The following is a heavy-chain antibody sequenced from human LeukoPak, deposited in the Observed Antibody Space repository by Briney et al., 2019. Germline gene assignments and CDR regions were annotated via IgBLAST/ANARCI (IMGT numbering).Heavy chain of an antibody. CDR2: ISYNGRNE. Sequence: GGSLRLSCAASGFTFSSYAMSWVRQAPGKGLEWMALISYNGRNEYYADSVKGRFTISRDNSKNTLFLQLNDLRPEDTAMYYCTKFAPGGNSFYFDYWGPGTLVTVSS. V-gene: IGHV3-30*18. J-gene: IGHJ4*02. CDR3: TKFAPGGNSFYFDY. D-gene: IGHD4-23*01. CDR1: GFTFSSYA.